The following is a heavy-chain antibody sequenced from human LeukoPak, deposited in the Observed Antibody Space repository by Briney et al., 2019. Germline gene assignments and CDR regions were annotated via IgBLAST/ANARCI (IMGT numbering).Heavy chain of an antibody. J-gene: IGHJ6*03. D-gene: IGHD5-18*01. CDR2: ISSSGSTI. V-gene: IGHV3-48*03. CDR1: GFTFSSYE. Sequence: GGSLRLSCAASGFTFSSYEMNWVRQAPGKGLEWVPYISSSGSTIYYADSVKGRFTISRDNAKNSLNLQMNSLRAEDTAVYYCARDRREIKLWPREYYYYYMDVWGKGTTVTISS. CDR3: ARDRREIKLWPREYYYYYMDV.